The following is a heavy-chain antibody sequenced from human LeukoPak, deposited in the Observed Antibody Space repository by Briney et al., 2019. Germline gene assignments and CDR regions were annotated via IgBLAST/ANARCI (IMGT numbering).Heavy chain of an antibody. V-gene: IGHV3-30*03. Sequence: GGSLRLSCAASGFTFSSYGMHWVRQAPGKGLEWGAVISYDGSNKYYADSVKGRFTISRDNSKNTLYLQMNSLRAEDTAVYYCARDVRSYYYYYGMDVWGQGTTVTVSS. CDR2: ISYDGSNK. J-gene: IGHJ6*02. CDR3: ARDVRSYYYYYGMDV. CDR1: GFTFSSYG.